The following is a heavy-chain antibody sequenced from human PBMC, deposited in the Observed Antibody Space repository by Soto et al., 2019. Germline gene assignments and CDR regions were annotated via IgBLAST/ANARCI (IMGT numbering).Heavy chain of an antibody. J-gene: IGHJ4*02. CDR2: INPNSGGT. D-gene: IGHD4-17*01. Sequence: ASVKVSCKASGYTFTGYYMHWVRQAPGQGLEWMGWINPNSGGTNYAQKFQGWVTMTRDTSISTAYMELSRLRSDDTAVYYCARERDYGDYDKYYFDYWGQGTLVTVSS. V-gene: IGHV1-2*04. CDR1: GYTFTGYY. CDR3: ARERDYGDYDKYYFDY.